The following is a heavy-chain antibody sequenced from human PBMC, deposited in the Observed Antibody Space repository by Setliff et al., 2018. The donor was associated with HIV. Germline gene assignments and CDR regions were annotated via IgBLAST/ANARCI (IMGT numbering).Heavy chain of an antibody. CDR3: ARVRNYNFWSGYLDY. D-gene: IGHD3-3*01. CDR1: GGSFSAYY. J-gene: IGHJ4*02. Sequence: SETLSLTCAVYGGSFSAYYWSWIRQPPGKGLEWVGETDHSGTTNQNPSLSSRVTISVDPSKNQFSLKLSSVTAADTAVYYCARVRNYNFWSGYLDYWGQGTLVTLSS. V-gene: IGHV4-34*01. CDR2: TDHSGTT.